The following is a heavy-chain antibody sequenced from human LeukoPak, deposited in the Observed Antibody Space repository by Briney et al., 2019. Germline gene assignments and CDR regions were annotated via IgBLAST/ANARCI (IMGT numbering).Heavy chain of an antibody. CDR1: GGSISSYY. V-gene: IGHV4-59*08. CDR3: ARYPPYYYYGMDV. J-gene: IGHJ6*02. Sequence: SETLSFTCTVSGGSISSYYWSWIRQPPGKGLEWIGYIYYSGSTNYNPSLKSRVTISIDTSKNQFSLKLSSVTAADTAVYYCARYPPYYYYGMDVWGQGTTVTVSS. CDR2: IYYSGST.